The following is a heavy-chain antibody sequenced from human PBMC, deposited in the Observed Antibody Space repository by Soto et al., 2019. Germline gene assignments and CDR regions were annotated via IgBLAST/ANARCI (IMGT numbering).Heavy chain of an antibody. J-gene: IGHJ5*02. CDR3: ARARKTVVRIAAAGTCWFDP. D-gene: IGHD6-13*01. CDR2: IYYSGST. CDR1: GGSISSGVYY. Sequence: PSETLSLTCTVSGGSISSGVYYWSWIRQHPGKGLEWIGYIYYSGSTYYNPSLKSRVTISVDTSKNQFSLKLSSVTAADTAVYYCARARKTVVRIAAAGTCWFDPWGQGTLVTVSS. V-gene: IGHV4-31*03.